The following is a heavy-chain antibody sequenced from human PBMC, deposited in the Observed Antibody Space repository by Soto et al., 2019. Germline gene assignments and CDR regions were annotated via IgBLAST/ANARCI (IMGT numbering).Heavy chain of an antibody. D-gene: IGHD6-13*01. CDR2: IGQDGSGK. Sequence: GGSLRLSCTASGFTFRSYWMSWVRQAPGKGLEWVANIGQDGSGKYYVDSVKGRFTVSRDNAKNSLYLQMNSLTAEDTAVYYCVCTSWGDFDSWGQGTLVTVSS. CDR3: VCTSWGDFDS. V-gene: IGHV3-7*01. J-gene: IGHJ4*02. CDR1: GFTFRSYW.